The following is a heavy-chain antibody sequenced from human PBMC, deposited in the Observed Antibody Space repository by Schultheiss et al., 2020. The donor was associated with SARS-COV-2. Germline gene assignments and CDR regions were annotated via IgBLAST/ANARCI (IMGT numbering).Heavy chain of an antibody. CDR1: GYSISSGYY. Sequence: SQTLSLTCAVSGYSISSGYYWGWIRQPPGKGLEWIGSIYYSGSTYYNPSLKSRVTISVDTSKNQFSLKLSSVTAADTAVYYCARGLVQGVIRPFDYWGQGTLVTVSS. V-gene: IGHV4-38-2*01. CDR2: IYYSGST. D-gene: IGHD3-10*01. J-gene: IGHJ4*02. CDR3: ARGLVQGVIRPFDY.